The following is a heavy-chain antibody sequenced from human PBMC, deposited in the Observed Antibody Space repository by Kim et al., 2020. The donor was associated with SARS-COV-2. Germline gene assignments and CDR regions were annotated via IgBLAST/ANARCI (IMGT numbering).Heavy chain of an antibody. CDR1: GFIITNYP. CDR3: AQDPYDSSGREGAAH. D-gene: IGHD3-22*01. V-gene: IGHV3-23*01. CDR2: ITFTGDP. J-gene: IGHJ4*02. Sequence: GGSLRLSCAASGFIITNYPMNWVRQAPGKGLEWVSAITFTGDPYYADHVRGRFTVSRDINKNTVYLQMNGLRVEDTAMYYCAQDPYDSSGREGAAHWGQGMLVTVSS.